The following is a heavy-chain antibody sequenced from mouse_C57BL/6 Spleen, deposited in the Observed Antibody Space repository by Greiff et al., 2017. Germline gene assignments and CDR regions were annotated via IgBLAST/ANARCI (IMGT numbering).Heavy chain of an antibody. D-gene: IGHD2-4*01. V-gene: IGHV1-82*01. CDR3: AREGDYDYDGGFAY. CDR2: IYPGGGDT. CDR1: GYAFSSSW. J-gene: IGHJ3*01. Sequence: QVQLQQSGPELVKPGASVKISCKASGYAFSSSWMNWVKQRPGKGLEWIGRIYPGGGDTNYNGKFKGKATLTADKSSSTAYMQLSSLTSEDSAVYFGAREGDYDYDGGFAYWGQGTLVTVSA.